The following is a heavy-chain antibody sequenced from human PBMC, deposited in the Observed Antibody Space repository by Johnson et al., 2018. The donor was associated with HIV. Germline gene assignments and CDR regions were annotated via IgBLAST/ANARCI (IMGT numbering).Heavy chain of an antibody. D-gene: IGHD2-15*01. CDR2: IKQDGSEK. V-gene: IGHV3-7*01. Sequence: VQLVESGGGLVQPGGSLRLSCAASGFSFSSYWMSWVRQAPGKGLEWVANIKQDGSEKYYVDSVKGRFTISRDNSKNTLYLQMNSLRPEDTAVYYCARSGRPLVVVTAYDAFDVWGQGTMVTVSS. CDR1: GFSFSSYW. CDR3: ARSGRPLVVVTAYDAFDV. J-gene: IGHJ3*01.